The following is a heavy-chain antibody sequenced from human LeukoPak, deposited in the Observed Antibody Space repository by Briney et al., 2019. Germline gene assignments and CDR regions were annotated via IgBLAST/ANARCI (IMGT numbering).Heavy chain of an antibody. D-gene: IGHD3-10*01. J-gene: IGHJ5*02. CDR2: IYHSGSN. Sequence: PSETLSLTCTVSGGSISSYSCGWIRQPPGKGLEWIGNIYHSGSNNYNPSLKSRVTISVDTSKNQFSLKLSSVTAADTAVYYCARGQSYGSGTYYINWFDPWGQGTLVTVSS. V-gene: IGHV4-59*12. CDR1: GGSISSYS. CDR3: ARGQSYGSGTYYINWFDP.